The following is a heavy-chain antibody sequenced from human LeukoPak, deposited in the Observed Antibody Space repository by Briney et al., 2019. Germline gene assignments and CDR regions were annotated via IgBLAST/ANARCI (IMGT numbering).Heavy chain of an antibody. D-gene: IGHD5-12*01. CDR3: ARGYSGHDWGDY. CDR2: ISGSSSYI. CDR1: AFTFSSYS. V-gene: IGHV3-21*01. Sequence: GGSLRLSCAASAFTFSSYSMNWVRQAPGEGLEWVSSISGSSSYIYYADSVKGRFTISRDNAKNSLYLQMNSLRAEDTAVYYCARGYSGHDWGDYWGQGTLVTVSS. J-gene: IGHJ4*02.